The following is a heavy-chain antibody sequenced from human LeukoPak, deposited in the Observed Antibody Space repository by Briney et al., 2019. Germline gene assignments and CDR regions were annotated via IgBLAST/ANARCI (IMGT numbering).Heavy chain of an antibody. D-gene: IGHD5-12*01. J-gene: IGHJ3*02. CDR1: GGTFSSYA. V-gene: IGHV1-69*01. Sequence: GSSVKVSCKASGGTFSSYAISWVRQAPGQGLEWMGGIIPIFGTANYAQKFQGRVTITADESTSTAYMELSSLRSEDTAVYYCARRYSGYDGAFDIWGQGTMVTVSS. CDR3: ARRYSGYDGAFDI. CDR2: IIPIFGTA.